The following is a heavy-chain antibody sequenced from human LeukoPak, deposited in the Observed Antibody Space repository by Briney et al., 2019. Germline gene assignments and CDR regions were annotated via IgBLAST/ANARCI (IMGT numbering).Heavy chain of an antibody. Sequence: SETLSLTCTVSGGSVSDYYWSWIRQSPGKGLEWIAYIYYTGSTNYNPSLKNRVTISADTSKNQFYLKLNSVTAADTAVYYCASRKLGNDYWGQGTLVTVSS. CDR2: IYYTGST. V-gene: IGHV4-59*02. CDR3: ASRKLGNDY. J-gene: IGHJ4*02. D-gene: IGHD7-27*01. CDR1: GGSVSDYY.